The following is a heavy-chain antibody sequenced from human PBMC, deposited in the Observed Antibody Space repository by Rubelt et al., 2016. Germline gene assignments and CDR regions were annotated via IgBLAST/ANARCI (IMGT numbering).Heavy chain of an antibody. J-gene: IGHJ3*02. CDR2: IYYSGST. V-gene: IGHV4-31*03. D-gene: IGHD5-24*01. Sequence: VQESGPGLVKPSQTLSLTCTVSGGSISSGGYYWSWIRQHPGKGLEWIGYIYYSGSTYYNPSLKSRVTISVDTSKNQFSLKLSSVTAADTAGYYFAEVPGDGYNYDDAFDIWGQGTMVTVSS. CDR1: GGSISSGGYY. CDR3: AEVPGDGYNYDDAFDI.